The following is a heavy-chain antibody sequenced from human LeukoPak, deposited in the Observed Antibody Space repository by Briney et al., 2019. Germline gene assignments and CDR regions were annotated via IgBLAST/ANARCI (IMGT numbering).Heavy chain of an antibody. V-gene: IGHV1-2*02. Sequence: AAVKVSCKSSGYTFNGYYMHWVRQAPGQGLEWMGWINPNSGGTNYAQKFQGRVTMTRDTSISTAYMELSSLRSEDTAVYYCARATDYGSGSYSGLDYWGQGTLVTVSS. CDR3: ARATDYGSGSYSGLDY. CDR1: GYTFNGYY. J-gene: IGHJ4*02. CDR2: INPNSGGT. D-gene: IGHD3-10*01.